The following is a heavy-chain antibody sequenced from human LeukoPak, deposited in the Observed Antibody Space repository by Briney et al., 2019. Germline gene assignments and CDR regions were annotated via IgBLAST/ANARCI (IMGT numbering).Heavy chain of an antibody. CDR1: GGSISSYY. Sequence: PSETLSLTCTVSGGSISSYYWSWIRQPPGKGLEWIGYIYYSGSTNYNPSLKGRATLSVDKSKNQFSLKPSSVTAADTAVYYCARVSYYYDSSGYPGYYYYYMDVWGKGTTVTVSS. J-gene: IGHJ6*03. CDR3: ARVSYYYDSSGYPGYYYYYMDV. V-gene: IGHV4-59*01. CDR2: IYYSGST. D-gene: IGHD3-22*01.